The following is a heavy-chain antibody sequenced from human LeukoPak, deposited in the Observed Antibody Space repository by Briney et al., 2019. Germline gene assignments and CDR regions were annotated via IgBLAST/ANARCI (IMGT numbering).Heavy chain of an antibody. J-gene: IGHJ6*02. CDR1: GGSISSYY. CDR3: ARGHYYYGMDV. CDR2: IYYSGST. Sequence: PPETLSLTCTVSGGSISSYYWSWIRQPPGKGLEWIGYIYYSGSTNYNPSLKSRVTISVDTSKNQFSLKLSSVTAADTAVYYCARGHYYYGMDVWGQGTTVTVSS. V-gene: IGHV4-59*08.